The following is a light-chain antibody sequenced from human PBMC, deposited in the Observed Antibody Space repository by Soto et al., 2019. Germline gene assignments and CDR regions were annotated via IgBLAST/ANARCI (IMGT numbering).Light chain of an antibody. CDR2: AAS. V-gene: IGKV1-6*01. J-gene: IGKJ1*01. CDR3: LQDYNYPRT. Sequence: AIQMTQSPSSLSASVGDRVTITCRASQGIRNDLGWYQQKPGKAPKLLIYAASSLQSGVPSRFSGSATGTDFTLTISSLQPEDFATYYGLQDYNYPRTFGQGTKVEIK. CDR1: QGIRND.